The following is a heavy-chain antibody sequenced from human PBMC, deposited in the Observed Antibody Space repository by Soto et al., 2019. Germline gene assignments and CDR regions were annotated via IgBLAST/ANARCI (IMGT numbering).Heavy chain of an antibody. CDR1: GFTFSGYW. CDR2: IKHDGSVQ. D-gene: IGHD4-4*01. Sequence: VGSLRLSCEASGFTFSGYWMSWVRQAPGKGLEWVADIKHDGSVQYYVDSVKGRLTISRDNAKKQLYLQMNGLRAEDTALYYCARAPYSNAWYRFDLWGQGTLVTVSS. V-gene: IGHV3-7*03. CDR3: ARAPYSNAWYRFDL. J-gene: IGHJ4*02.